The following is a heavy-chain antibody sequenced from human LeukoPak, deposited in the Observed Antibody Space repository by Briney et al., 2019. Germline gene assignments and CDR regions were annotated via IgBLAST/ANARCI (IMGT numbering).Heavy chain of an antibody. CDR3: AIPGGDGTGVYFDY. Sequence: GASVKVSCKVSGYTLTELSMHWVRQAPGQGLEWMGRIIPILGIANYAQKFQGRVTITADKSTSTAYMELSSLRSEDTAVYYCAIPGGDGTGVYFDYWGQGTLVTVSS. D-gene: IGHD4-17*01. J-gene: IGHJ4*02. CDR1: GYTLTELS. V-gene: IGHV1-69*02. CDR2: IIPILGIA.